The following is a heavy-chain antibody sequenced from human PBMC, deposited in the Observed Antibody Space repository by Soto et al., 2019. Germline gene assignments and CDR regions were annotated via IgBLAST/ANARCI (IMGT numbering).Heavy chain of an antibody. CDR2: INPNSGGT. Sequence: ASVKVSCKASGYTFTGYYMHWVRQAPGQGLEWMGWINPNSGGTNYAQKFQGRVTMTRDTSISTAYMELSRLRSDDTAVYYCAFLTGTTLCDMKPDWGQGTLVAVSS. J-gene: IGHJ4*02. V-gene: IGHV1-2*02. D-gene: IGHD1-7*01. CDR1: GYTFTGYY. CDR3: AFLTGTTLCDMKPD.